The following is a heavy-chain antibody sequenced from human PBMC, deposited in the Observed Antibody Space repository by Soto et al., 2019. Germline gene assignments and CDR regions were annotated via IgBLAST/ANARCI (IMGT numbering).Heavy chain of an antibody. V-gene: IGHV4-39*01. CDR2: VYYSGST. J-gene: IGHJ4*02. CDR3: GRRKGLATISYYFDY. CDR1: GGSVSSSSYY. Sequence: QLQLQESGPGLVKPSETLSLTCTVSGGSVSSSSYYWGWVRQPPGKALEWIGSVYYSGSTYYNPSLESPVTVSVDKSKDQFSLKLMSLSAADTSVYYCGRRKGLATISYYFDYWGQGALVTVSS. D-gene: IGHD3-9*01.